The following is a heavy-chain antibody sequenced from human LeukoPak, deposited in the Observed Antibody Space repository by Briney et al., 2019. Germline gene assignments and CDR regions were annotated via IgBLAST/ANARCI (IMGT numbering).Heavy chain of an antibody. CDR1: GGTFSGYY. Sequence: SETLSLTCAVYGGTFSGYYWSWIRQPPGKGLEWIGEINHSGSTNYNPSLKSRVTISVDTSKNQFSLKLSSVTAADTAVYYCADSSGYYYPPFPFDYWGQGTLVTVSS. V-gene: IGHV4-34*08. D-gene: IGHD3-22*01. CDR2: INHSGST. CDR3: ADSSGYYYPPFPFDY. J-gene: IGHJ4*02.